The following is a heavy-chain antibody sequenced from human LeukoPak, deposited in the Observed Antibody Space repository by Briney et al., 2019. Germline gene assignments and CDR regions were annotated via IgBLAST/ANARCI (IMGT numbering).Heavy chain of an antibody. Sequence: GESLKISCRFSGFDFTRDWIGWVRLMPGKGLEWMGIIFPDDSDTRYSPSFQGQVTLSADKSISTAYLQWSSLKASDTAIYYCARRDPTTVTAFDYWGQGTPSHRLL. CDR1: GFDFTRDW. D-gene: IGHD4-17*01. V-gene: IGHV5-51*01. CDR2: IFPDDSDT. CDR3: ARRDPTTVTAFDY. J-gene: IGHJ4*02.